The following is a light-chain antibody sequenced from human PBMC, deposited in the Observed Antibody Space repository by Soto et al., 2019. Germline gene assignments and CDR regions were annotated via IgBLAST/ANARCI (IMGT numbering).Light chain of an antibody. J-gene: IGKJ1*01. V-gene: IGKV3-20*01. Sequence: EIVMTQSPTILSVSPGERATLSCRASQSVSSNLAWYQQKPGQAPRLLIYGVYTRAPGIPARFSGSGSGADFTLTISRLEPEDFAVYYCHQYGSSRAFGQGTKVDIK. CDR2: GVY. CDR1: QSVSSN. CDR3: HQYGSSRA.